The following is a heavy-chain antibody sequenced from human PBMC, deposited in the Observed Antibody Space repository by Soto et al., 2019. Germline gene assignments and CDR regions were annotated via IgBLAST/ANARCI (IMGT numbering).Heavy chain of an antibody. Sequence: GGSLRLSCAASGLTFSSYWMSWVRQAPGKGLEWVANINEDGSEKYYVDSVKGRFTISRDDSKKALYLQMNSLRAEDTAVYYCARDYSNPKGRFDPWGQGTLVTVSS. CDR1: GLTFSSYW. D-gene: IGHD4-4*01. CDR2: INEDGSEK. J-gene: IGHJ5*02. CDR3: ARDYSNPKGRFDP. V-gene: IGHV3-7*01.